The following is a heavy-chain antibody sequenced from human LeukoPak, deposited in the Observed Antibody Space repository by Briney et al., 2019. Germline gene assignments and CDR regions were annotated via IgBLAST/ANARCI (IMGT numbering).Heavy chain of an antibody. CDR1: GYTFTDYY. Sequence: VASVKVSCKASGYTFTDYYVHWVRQAPGQGLEWMGRINPNSGGTNYAQKFQGRVTITRDTSISTAYMELTSLRSDDTAVFYCARVVAWLQFSGSAFDMWGQGTMVTVSS. J-gene: IGHJ3*02. CDR3: ARVVAWLQFSGSAFDM. D-gene: IGHD5-24*01. CDR2: INPNSGGT. V-gene: IGHV1-2*02.